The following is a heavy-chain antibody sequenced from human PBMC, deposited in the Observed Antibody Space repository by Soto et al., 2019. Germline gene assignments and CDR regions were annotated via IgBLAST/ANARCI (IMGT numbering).Heavy chain of an antibody. CDR3: ARHTWGGDYGEFDY. Sequence: SETLSLTCTVSGGSISSSSYYWGWIRQPPGKGLEWIGSIYYSGSTYYNPSLKSRVTISVDTSKNQFSLKLSSVTAADTAVYYCARHTWGGDYGEFDYWGQGTLVTVSS. D-gene: IGHD4-17*01. CDR1: GGSISSSSYY. CDR2: IYYSGST. V-gene: IGHV4-39*01. J-gene: IGHJ4*02.